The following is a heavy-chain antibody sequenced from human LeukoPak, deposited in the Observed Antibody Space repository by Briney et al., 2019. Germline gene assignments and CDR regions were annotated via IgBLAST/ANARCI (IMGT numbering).Heavy chain of an antibody. D-gene: IGHD1-26*01. CDR2: INPNSDGT. CDR1: GYTFTGYY. Sequence: ASVKVSCKASGYTFTGYYMHWVRQAPGQGLEWMGWINPNSDGTNYAQRFQGRVTMTRDTSISTAYMELRSLRSDDTAVYYCARDFTIDGGSYPYQYFQHWGQGTLVTVSS. CDR3: ARDFTIDGGSYPYQYFQH. J-gene: IGHJ1*01. V-gene: IGHV1-2*02.